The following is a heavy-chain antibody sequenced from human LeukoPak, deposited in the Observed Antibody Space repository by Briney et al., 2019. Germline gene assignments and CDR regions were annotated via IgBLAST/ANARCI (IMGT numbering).Heavy chain of an antibody. J-gene: IGHJ6*03. CDR3: ARDQGAEAGLYYYYYYYMDV. CDR2: IKQDGSEK. D-gene: IGHD6-19*01. CDR1: GFTFSSYW. V-gene: IGHV3-7*01. Sequence: PGGSLRLSCAASGFTFSSYWMSWVRQAPGKGLEWVANIKQDGSEKYYVDSVKGRFTISRDNAKNSPYLQMNSLRAEDTAVYYCARDQGAEAGLYYYYYYYMDVWGKGTTVTVSS.